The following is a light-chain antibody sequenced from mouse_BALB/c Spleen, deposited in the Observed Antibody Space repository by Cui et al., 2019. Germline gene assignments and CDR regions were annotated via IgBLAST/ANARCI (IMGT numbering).Light chain of an antibody. V-gene: IGKV4-80*01. CDR2: STS. CDR1: PSVSY. CDR3: HQWSSYPWT. Sequence: QIVLTQSPANMSASIGEEINVTCSASPSVSYMHWYQQKSGTSPKLLIYSTSNLASGVPSRFSGSGSGTFYSLTISSVEAVDAADYYCHQWSSYPWTFGGGTKLEIK. J-gene: IGKJ1*01.